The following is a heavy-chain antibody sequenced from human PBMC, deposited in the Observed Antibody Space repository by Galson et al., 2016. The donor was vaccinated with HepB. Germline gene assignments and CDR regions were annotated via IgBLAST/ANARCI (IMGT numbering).Heavy chain of an antibody. D-gene: IGHD6-19*01. J-gene: IGHJ3*02. CDR3: ARAAVAARKGAFDI. Sequence: SLRLSCAASGFTFSSYAMHWARQTPGKGLEWVAIVSSDKTNKNYADSVKGRFTISRDNSRNTLYLQMNSLRTEDTAVYYCARAAVAARKGAFDIWGQGTMVTV. V-gene: IGHV3-30-3*01. CDR1: GFTFSSYA. CDR2: VSSDKTNK.